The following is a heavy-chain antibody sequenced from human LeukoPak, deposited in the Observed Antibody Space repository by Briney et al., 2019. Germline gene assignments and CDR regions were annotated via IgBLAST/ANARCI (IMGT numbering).Heavy chain of an antibody. D-gene: IGHD3-22*01. J-gene: IGHJ4*02. CDR2: IYHSGST. Sequence: SETLSLTCAVSGGSISSSNWWTWVRPPPGKGLEWIGEIYHSGSTNYNPSLKSRVTISVDKSKNQFSLKLSSVTAADTVVYYCALQYDSSGTFDYWGQGTLVTVSS. CDR1: GGSISSSNW. V-gene: IGHV4-4*02. CDR3: ALQYDSSGTFDY.